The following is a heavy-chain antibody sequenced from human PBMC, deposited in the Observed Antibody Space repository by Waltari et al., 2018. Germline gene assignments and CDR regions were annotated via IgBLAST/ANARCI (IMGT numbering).Heavy chain of an antibody. V-gene: IGHV3-33*01. J-gene: IGHJ4*02. D-gene: IGHD1-26*01. CDR3: ARDQTFSGSRGLF. Sequence: QVQLAESGGGVVQPGGSLRLSCAASGFPFRTYGLHWVRQAPGKGLEWVAFISYDARDKYYADSVKGRFTVSRDNSKNTLYLQLNSLTAADSAVYYCARDQTFSGSRGLFWGQGTLVTVSS. CDR1: GFPFRTYG. CDR2: ISYDARDK.